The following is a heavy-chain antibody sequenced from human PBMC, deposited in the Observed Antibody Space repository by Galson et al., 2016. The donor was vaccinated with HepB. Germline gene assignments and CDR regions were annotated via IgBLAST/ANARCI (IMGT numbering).Heavy chain of an antibody. D-gene: IGHD2-21*01. Sequence: SETLSLTCAVSGASISSNHWWIWVRQTPEKGLEWIGEVYHSGATNYNPSLESRVTFSVARSNNHFSLNLTSVTAADTAIYYFATSLGEGTFDYWGQGTLVTVSS. CDR2: VYHSGAT. CDR3: ATSLGEGTFDY. J-gene: IGHJ4*02. CDR1: GASISSNHW. V-gene: IGHV4-4*02.